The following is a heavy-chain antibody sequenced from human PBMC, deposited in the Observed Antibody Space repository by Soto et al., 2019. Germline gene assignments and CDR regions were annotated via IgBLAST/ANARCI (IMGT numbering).Heavy chain of an antibody. V-gene: IGHV3-48*01. CDR1: GFTFSSYD. CDR3: AKDISTYYYYGMDV. J-gene: IGHJ6*02. D-gene: IGHD2-2*01. CDR2: ISSSSNTI. Sequence: GGSLRLSCAASGFTFSSYDMNWVRQAPGKGLEWISYISSSSNTIHYADSVKGRFTISRDNAENSLYLQMNSLRAEDTALYYCAKDISTYYYYGMDVWGQGTTVTVSS.